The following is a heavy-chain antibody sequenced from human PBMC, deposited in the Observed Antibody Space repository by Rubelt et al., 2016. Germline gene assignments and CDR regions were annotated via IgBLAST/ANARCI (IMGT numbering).Heavy chain of an antibody. Sequence: QVQLQESGPGLVKASETLSLTCTVSGASINTNYCTWIRQSPGEGLEWIGYFLYSGGTNFNPSLRSRATISLDTSKNQFSLKRNSWTAADTAVYYCARISAILGRGASYFQHWGQGTLVTVSS. CDR2: FLYSGGT. CDR3: ARISAILGRGASYFQH. J-gene: IGHJ1*01. V-gene: IGHV4-59*08. CDR1: GASINTNY. D-gene: IGHD7-27*01.